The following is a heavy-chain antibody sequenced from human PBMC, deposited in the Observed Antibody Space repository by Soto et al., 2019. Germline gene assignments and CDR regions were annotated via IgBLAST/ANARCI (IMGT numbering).Heavy chain of an antibody. Sequence: SGPTLVNPTQTLALTCIFSGFSLRTSGVGVGWIRQPPGKALEWLGFIYWNDDKRYSPSLKSRLTITKDTSKNQVVLTMTNMDPVDTATYYRAKSGSSGWYGWFDPWGQGTLVTVSA. CDR2: IYWNDDK. D-gene: IGHD6-19*01. V-gene: IGHV2-5*01. CDR3: AKSGSSGWYGWFDP. J-gene: IGHJ5*02. CDR1: GFSLRTSGVG.